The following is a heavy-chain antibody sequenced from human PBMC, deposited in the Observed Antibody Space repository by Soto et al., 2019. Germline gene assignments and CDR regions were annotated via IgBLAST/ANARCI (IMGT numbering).Heavy chain of an antibody. Sequence: SLTGTVYGGNFIFSGYYRSWNRTPPGKGLEWIGEINHIGTTKYNPSLESRVTISLDTSKNHFSLDLTSVTAADTAVYYCVRGRILRLRFGDFDFWGQGTLVTGSS. CDR3: VRGRILRLRFGDFDF. D-gene: IGHD5-12*01. V-gene: IGHV4-34*01. J-gene: IGHJ4*02. CDR1: GGNFIFSGYY. CDR2: INHIGTT.